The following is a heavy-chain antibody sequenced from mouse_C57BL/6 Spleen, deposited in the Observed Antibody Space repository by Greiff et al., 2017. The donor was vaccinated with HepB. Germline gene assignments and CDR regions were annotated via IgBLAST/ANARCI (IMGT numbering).Heavy chain of an antibody. CDR3: ARVVYDYDDGYYAMDY. J-gene: IGHJ4*01. D-gene: IGHD2-4*01. V-gene: IGHV1-18*01. CDR2: INPNNGGT. Sequence: VQLQQSGPELVKPGASVKIPCKASGYTFTDYNMDWVKQSHGKSLEWIGDINPNNGGTIYNQKFKGKATLTVDKSSSTAYMELRSLTSEDTAVYYCARVVYDYDDGYYAMDYWGQGTSVTVSS. CDR1: GYTFTDYN.